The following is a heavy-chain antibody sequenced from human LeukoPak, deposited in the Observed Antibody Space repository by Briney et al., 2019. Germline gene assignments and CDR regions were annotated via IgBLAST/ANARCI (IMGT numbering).Heavy chain of an antibody. CDR1: GFTFSSYG. V-gene: IGHV3-30*18. Sequence: GGSLRLSCAASGFTFSSYGMHWVRQAPGKGLEWVAVISYDGSNKYYADSVKGRFTISRDNSKNTLYLQMNSLRAEDTAVYYCAKNSDSHFDYWGQGTLVTVSS. D-gene: IGHD2-21*01. J-gene: IGHJ4*02. CDR2: ISYDGSNK. CDR3: AKNSDSHFDY.